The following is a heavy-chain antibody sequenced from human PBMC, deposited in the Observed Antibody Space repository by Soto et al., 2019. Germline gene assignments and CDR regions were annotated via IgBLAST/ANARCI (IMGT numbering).Heavy chain of an antibody. CDR1: GGTFSSYA. D-gene: IGHD5-12*01. V-gene: IGHV1-69*13. Sequence: GASVKVSCKASGGTFSSYAISWVRQAPGQGFEWMGGIIPIFGTANYAQKFQGRVTITADESTSTAYMELSSLRSEDTAVYYCASASEYSGYDYVGWFDPWGQGTLVTVSS. J-gene: IGHJ5*02. CDR3: ASASEYSGYDYVGWFDP. CDR2: IIPIFGTA.